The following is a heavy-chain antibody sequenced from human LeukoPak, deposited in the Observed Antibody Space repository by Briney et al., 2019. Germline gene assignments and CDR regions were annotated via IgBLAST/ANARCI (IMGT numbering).Heavy chain of an antibody. Sequence: ASVKVSCKAAGGSFSSYAISWVRQDPGQGLEWMGGIIPIFGTANYAQKFEGRVTITADKSTSTAYMELSSLRSADTAVYYCAYATEYYDFWSQPLYFDYGGQGTLVTVSS. CDR1: GGSFSSYA. J-gene: IGHJ4*02. CDR2: IIPIFGTA. CDR3: AYATEYYDFWSQPLYFDY. D-gene: IGHD3-3*01. V-gene: IGHV1-69*06.